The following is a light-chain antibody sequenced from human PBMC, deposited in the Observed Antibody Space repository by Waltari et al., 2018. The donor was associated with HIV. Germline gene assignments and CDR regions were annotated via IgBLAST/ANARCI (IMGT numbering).Light chain of an antibody. CDR2: GNT. Sequence: QSVLIQPPSVSGAPGHNVTIACAGTNSNVGAGFDVNWLQQFPGVAPKTVIYGNTKRPSGVTDRFSGSNPDTSASLAIPGLRAEDEADYHCQSYDNTLGGVVFGGGTKLTVL. CDR3: QSYDNTLGGVV. J-gene: IGLJ2*01. CDR1: NSNVGAGFD. V-gene: IGLV1-40*01.